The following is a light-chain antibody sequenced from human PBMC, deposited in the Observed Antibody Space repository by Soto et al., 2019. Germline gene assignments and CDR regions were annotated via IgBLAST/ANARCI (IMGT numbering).Light chain of an antibody. V-gene: IGKV1-5*01. CDR3: QQSYSGPLT. CDR2: DAS. Sequence: IQLTQSPSTLSASVGALATTTCQASQSISSWLAWYQQKPGKAPKLLIYDASSLESGVPSRFSGIGSGTDFTLSISSLQPEDFATYYCQQSYSGPLTFGGGTKVDIK. J-gene: IGKJ4*01. CDR1: QSISSW.